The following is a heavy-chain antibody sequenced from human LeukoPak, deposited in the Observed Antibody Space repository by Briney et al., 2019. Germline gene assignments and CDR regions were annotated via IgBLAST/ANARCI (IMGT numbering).Heavy chain of an antibody. CDR2: ISGSGGST. D-gene: IGHD6-13*01. J-gene: IGHJ3*02. V-gene: IGHV3-23*01. CDR1: GFTFSSYA. Sequence: TGGSLRLSCAASGFTFSSYAMRWVRQAPGKGLEWVSVISGSGGSTYYADSVKGRFTISRDNSKNTLYLQMNSLRAEDTAVYYCAREGIAAAGTGDAFDIWGQGTMVTVSS. CDR3: AREGIAAAGTGDAFDI.